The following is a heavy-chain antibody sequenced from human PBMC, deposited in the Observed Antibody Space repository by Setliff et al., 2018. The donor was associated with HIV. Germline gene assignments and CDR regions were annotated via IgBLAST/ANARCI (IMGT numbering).Heavy chain of an antibody. CDR3: ARNRVPSSL. CDR2: IFHSGRI. J-gene: IGHJ4*02. CDR1: GGSISSGGYS. Sequence: SETLSLTCDVSGGSISSGGYSWTWIRQPPGKGLEWIAYIFHSGRIYYNPTLKSRVTISVDTPKNQFSLKLNSVIAADTAVYYCARNRVPSSLWGQGTLVTVSS. D-gene: IGHD3-10*01. V-gene: IGHV4-30-2*02.